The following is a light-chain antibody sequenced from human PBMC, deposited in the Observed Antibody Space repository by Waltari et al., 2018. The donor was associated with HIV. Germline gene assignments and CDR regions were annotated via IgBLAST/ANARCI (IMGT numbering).Light chain of an antibody. CDR3: QQYVEWPLT. V-gene: IGKV3-15*01. J-gene: IGKJ1*01. CDR2: AAS. Sequence: IVMTHYPATLSVSPGQRVTLSCRASQAVSSNVAWYQQKPGQSPRLLIFAASTRATGVPARFSGNGFGTDFTLSITNLQSEDFAVYHCQQYVEWPLTFGQGTKLEV. CDR1: QAVSSN.